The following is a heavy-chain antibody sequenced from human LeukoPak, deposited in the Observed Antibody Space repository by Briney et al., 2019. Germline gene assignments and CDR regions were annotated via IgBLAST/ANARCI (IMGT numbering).Heavy chain of an antibody. Sequence: ASVKVSCKASGYTFTSYGISWVRQAPGQGLEWMGWISAYNGNTNYAQKLQGRVTMTTDTSTSTAYMELRSLRSDDTAVYYCAREVVAATLWYWFDPWGQGTLVTVSS. J-gene: IGHJ5*02. V-gene: IGHV1-18*01. CDR2: ISAYNGNT. D-gene: IGHD2-15*01. CDR1: GYTFTSYG. CDR3: AREVVAATLWYWFDP.